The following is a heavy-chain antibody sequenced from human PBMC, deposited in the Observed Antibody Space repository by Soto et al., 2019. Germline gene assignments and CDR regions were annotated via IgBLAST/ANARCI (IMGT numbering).Heavy chain of an antibody. D-gene: IGHD1-26*01. CDR3: AGPLPVRYPELACDY. CDR2: IIPIFGTA. CDR1: GGTFSSYA. Sequence: QVQLVQTGAEVKKPGSSVKVSCKASGGTFSSYAISWVRQAPGQGLESMGGIIPIFGTANYARKFQDRVTIAADESTTRAHMQLSSLRSEDTAVYYCAGPLPVRYPELACDYWGQGTLVTV. J-gene: IGHJ4*02. V-gene: IGHV1-69*01.